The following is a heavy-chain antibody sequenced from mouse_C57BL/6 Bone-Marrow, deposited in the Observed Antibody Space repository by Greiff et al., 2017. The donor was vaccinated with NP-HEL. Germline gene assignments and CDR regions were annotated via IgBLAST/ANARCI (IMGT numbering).Heavy chain of an antibody. V-gene: IGHV1-81*01. D-gene: IGHD2-5*01. CDR2: IYPRSGNT. J-gene: IGHJ3*01. CDR1: GYTFTSYG. Sequence: QVQLQQSGAELARPGASVKLSCKASGYTFTSYGISWVKQRPGQGLEWIGEIYPRSGNTYYNEKFKGKATLTADKSSSTAYMELRSLTSEDSAVYFCARGDSNYGFAYWGQGTLVTVSA. CDR3: ARGDSNYGFAY.